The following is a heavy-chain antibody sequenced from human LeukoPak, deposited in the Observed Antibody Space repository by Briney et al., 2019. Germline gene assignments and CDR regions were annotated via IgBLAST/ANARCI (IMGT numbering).Heavy chain of an antibody. CDR1: GFTFSSYS. D-gene: IGHD3-10*01. CDR3: ARPYGSGTIAPLH. Sequence: GGSLRLSCAASGFTFSSYSMNWVRQAPGKGLEWVSSISSSSSYIYYADSVKGRFTISRDNAKNSLYLQMNSLRAEDTAVYYCARPYGSGTIAPLHWGQGTLVTVSS. J-gene: IGHJ4*02. CDR2: ISSSSSYI. V-gene: IGHV3-21*01.